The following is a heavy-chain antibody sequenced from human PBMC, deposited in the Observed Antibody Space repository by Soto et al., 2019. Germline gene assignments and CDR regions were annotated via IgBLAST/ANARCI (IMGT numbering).Heavy chain of an antibody. CDR1: GFTFSSYG. V-gene: IGHV3-30*18. CDR2: TSYDGSTK. J-gene: IGHJ4*02. Sequence: GGSLRLSCAASGFTFSSYGMHWVRQAPGKGLEWVAVTSYDGSTKYYADSVKGRFTISRDNSKNTLYLQMNSLRAEDTAVYSCANLDSPMIVLVDLDYWGQGTLVTVSS. CDR3: ANLDSPMIVLVDLDY. D-gene: IGHD3-22*01.